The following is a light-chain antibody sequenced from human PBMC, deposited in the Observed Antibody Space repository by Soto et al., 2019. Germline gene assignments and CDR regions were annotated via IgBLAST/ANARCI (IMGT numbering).Light chain of an antibody. Sequence: DIQMTQSPSSLSASVGDRITITCRASQDITTSLVWFQLKPGKAPKSLIYAASRLLSGVPSKFSGSGSGTDFTLTISSLLPEDFATYYCQQYKDYPLTFGGGTRVEIK. CDR1: QDITTS. CDR2: AAS. CDR3: QQYKDYPLT. V-gene: IGKV1-16*02. J-gene: IGKJ4*01.